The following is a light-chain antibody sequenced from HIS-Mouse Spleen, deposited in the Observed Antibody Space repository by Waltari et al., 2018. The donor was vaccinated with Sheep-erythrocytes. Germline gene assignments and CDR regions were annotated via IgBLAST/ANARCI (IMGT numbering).Light chain of an antibody. Sequence: QSALTQPASVSGSPGQSITISSTGPSRAGGSYNLVSWYQQHPGKAPKLMIYEGSKRPSGVSNRFSGSKSGNTASLTISGLQAEDEADYYCCSYAGSSTPWVFGGGTKLTVL. CDR1: SRAGGSYNL. J-gene: IGLJ3*02. V-gene: IGLV2-23*01. CDR3: CSYAGSSTPWV. CDR2: EGS.